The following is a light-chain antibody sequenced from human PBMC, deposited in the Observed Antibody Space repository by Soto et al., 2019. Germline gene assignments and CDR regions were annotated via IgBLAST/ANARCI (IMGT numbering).Light chain of an antibody. CDR1: QTISSW. Sequence: DIQMTQSPSTLSGSVGDRVTITCRASQTISSWLAWYQQKPGKAPKLRIYKASTLKSGVPSRCSGGGSGTEFTLTISSLQTDDFATDYGQHYNSYSEAVGQGTKVELK. CDR3: QHYNSYSEA. V-gene: IGKV1-5*03. J-gene: IGKJ1*01. CDR2: KAS.